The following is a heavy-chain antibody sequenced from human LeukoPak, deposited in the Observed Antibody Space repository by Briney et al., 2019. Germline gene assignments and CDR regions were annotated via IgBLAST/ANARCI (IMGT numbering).Heavy chain of an antibody. CDR3: ARETYGSGSYPDY. Sequence: SVKVSCKASGGTFSSYAISWVRQAPGQGLGWMGGIIPIFGTANYAQKFQGRVTITADKSTSTAYMELSSLRSEDTAVYYCARETYGSGSYPDYWGQGTLVTVSS. J-gene: IGHJ4*02. CDR1: GGTFSSYA. CDR2: IIPIFGTA. D-gene: IGHD3-10*01. V-gene: IGHV1-69*06.